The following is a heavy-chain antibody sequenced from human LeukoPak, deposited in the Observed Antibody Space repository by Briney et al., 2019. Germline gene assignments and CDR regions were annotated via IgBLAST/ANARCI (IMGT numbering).Heavy chain of an antibody. V-gene: IGHV3-23*01. D-gene: IGHD2-21*02. CDR2: ISGSGGST. CDR1: GFTFSRYA. J-gene: IGHJ6*02. CDR3: AKFVVVTGYYYYGMDV. Sequence: GGSQSLFCAASGFTFSRYAMLCARDARGKGLEWVSAISGSGGSTYYADSVKGRYTISRDNSKNTLYLQMNSLRAEDTAVYYCAKFVVVTGYYYYGMDVWGQGTTVTVSS.